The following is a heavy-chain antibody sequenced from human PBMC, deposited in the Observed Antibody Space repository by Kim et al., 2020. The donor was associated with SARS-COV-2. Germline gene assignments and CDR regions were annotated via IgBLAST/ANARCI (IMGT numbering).Heavy chain of an antibody. D-gene: IGHD3-10*01. CDR1: GGTFSSYA. CDR3: ARVRITMVRVPQSWFDP. CDR2: IIPIFGTA. V-gene: IGHV1-69*13. J-gene: IGHJ5*02. Sequence: SVKVSCKASGGTFSSYAISWVRQAPGQGLEWMGGIIPIFGTANYAQKFQGRVTITADESTSTAYMELSSLRSEDTAVYYCARVRITMVRVPQSWFDPWGQGTLVTVSS.